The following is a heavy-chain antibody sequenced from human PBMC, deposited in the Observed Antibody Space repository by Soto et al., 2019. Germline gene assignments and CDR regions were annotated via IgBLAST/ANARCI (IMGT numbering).Heavy chain of an antibody. CDR2: ISGSGGST. CDR1: GFTFSSYA. V-gene: IGHV3-23*01. Sequence: GESLKISCAASGFTFSSYAMSWVRQAPGKGLEWVSAISGSGGSTYYADSVKGRFTISRDNSKNTLYLQMNSLRAEDTAVYYCAKYFIGSSGWYGGWFDPWGQGTLVTVSS. CDR3: AKYFIGSSGWYGGWFDP. J-gene: IGHJ5*02. D-gene: IGHD6-19*01.